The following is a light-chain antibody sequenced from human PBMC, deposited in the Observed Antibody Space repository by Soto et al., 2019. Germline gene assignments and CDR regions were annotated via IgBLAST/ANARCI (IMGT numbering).Light chain of an antibody. CDR2: EVS. CDR3: SSYAGSNNYV. Sequence: QSALTQPPSASGSPGQSVTISCTGTSSDVGGYNSVSWYQQHPGKAPKLMIYEVSKRPSGVPDRFSGSKSDNTASLTVSGLQAEDEADYYCSSYAGSNNYVFGIGTKLTVL. J-gene: IGLJ1*01. CDR1: SSDVGGYNS. V-gene: IGLV2-8*01.